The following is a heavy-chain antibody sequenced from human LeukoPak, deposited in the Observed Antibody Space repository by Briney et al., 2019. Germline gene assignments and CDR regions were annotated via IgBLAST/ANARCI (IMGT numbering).Heavy chain of an antibody. Sequence: GGSLRLSCAASGFTVSSNYMSWVRQAPGKGLEWVSVIYSGGSTYYADSVKGRFTISRDNSKNTLYLQMNSLRAEDAAVYYCAKEHYDDSRNAFDIWGQGTMVTVSS. CDR1: GFTVSSNY. CDR2: IYSGGST. D-gene: IGHD3-22*01. J-gene: IGHJ3*02. CDR3: AKEHYDDSRNAFDI. V-gene: IGHV3-66*01.